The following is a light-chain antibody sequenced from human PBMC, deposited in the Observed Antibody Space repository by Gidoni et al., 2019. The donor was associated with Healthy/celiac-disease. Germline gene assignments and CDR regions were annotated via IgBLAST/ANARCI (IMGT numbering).Light chain of an antibody. CDR2: EVS. V-gene: IGLV2-14*01. Sequence: QSALTQPASVSGSHVQSITISCTGTSSDVGGYNYVSWYQQHPGKAHKLMIYEVSNRPSGVSNRFSGSKSGNTASLTISGLQAEDEADYYCSSYTSSSTLVFGTGTKVTVL. J-gene: IGLJ1*01. CDR3: SSYTSSSTLV. CDR1: SSDVGGYNY.